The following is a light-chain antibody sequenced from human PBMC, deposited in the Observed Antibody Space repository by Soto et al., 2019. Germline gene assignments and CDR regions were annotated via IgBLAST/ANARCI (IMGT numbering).Light chain of an antibody. CDR2: GAS. V-gene: IGKV3D-15*01. CDR3: QQDNNWPPT. Sequence: EIVMTQSPATLSVSPGERATISCRASQSVSGNLAWYQQKPGQAPRLLIYGASTRATGIPARFSGSGSGTEFTLTISSLQSEDFAVYYCQQDNNWPPTFGQGTKVEIK. J-gene: IGKJ1*01. CDR1: QSVSGN.